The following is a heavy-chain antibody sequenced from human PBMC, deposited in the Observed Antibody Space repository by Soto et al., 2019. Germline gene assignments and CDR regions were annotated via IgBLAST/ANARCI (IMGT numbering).Heavy chain of an antibody. CDR3: ARGLYYYDSSGYYGN. J-gene: IGHJ4*02. Sequence: EVQLVESGGGLVKPGGSLRLSCAASGFTFSSYSMNWVRQAPGKGLEWVSSISSSSSYIYYADSVKGRFTISRDNAKHSLYLQMNSLRAEDTAVYYCARGLYYYDSSGYYGNWGQGTLVTVSS. V-gene: IGHV3-21*01. CDR1: GFTFSSYS. CDR2: ISSSSSYI. D-gene: IGHD3-22*01.